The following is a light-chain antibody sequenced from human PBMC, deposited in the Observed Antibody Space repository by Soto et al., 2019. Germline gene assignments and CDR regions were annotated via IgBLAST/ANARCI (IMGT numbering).Light chain of an antibody. Sequence: QSALTQPASVSGSPGQSITISCTGTSSDVCGYNYVSWYRQHPGKDPKLMIYEVSKRPSGVSNRFFGSKSGNTARLTISGLQAEDEADYYCSSYTSSSTVVFGGGTKLTVL. CDR2: EVS. CDR1: SSDVCGYNY. CDR3: SSYTSSSTVV. V-gene: IGLV2-14*01. J-gene: IGLJ2*01.